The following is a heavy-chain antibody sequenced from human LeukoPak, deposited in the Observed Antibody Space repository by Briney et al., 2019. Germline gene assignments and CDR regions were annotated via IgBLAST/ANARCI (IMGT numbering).Heavy chain of an antibody. D-gene: IGHD1-7*01. V-gene: IGHV3-30-3*01. CDR2: ISYDGSNK. CDR3: ARIRLGLDY. J-gene: IGHJ4*02. CDR1: GFTFSSYA. Sequence: GGSLRLSCAASGFTFSSYAMHWVRQAPGKGLEWVAVISYDGSNKYYADSVEGRFTISRDNSENTLYLQMNSLRAEDTAVYYCARIRLGLDYWGQGTLVTVSS.